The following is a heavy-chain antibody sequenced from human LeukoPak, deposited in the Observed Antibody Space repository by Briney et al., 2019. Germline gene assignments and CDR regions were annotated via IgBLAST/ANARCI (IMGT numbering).Heavy chain of an antibody. Sequence: PGGSLRLSCAASGFTFSNYWMTWVRQAPGKGLEWVANIKQDGSEKYYVDSVKGRFTISRDNAKNSLYLQMNSLRAEDTAMYYCARARGSYSHDYWGQGTLVPVSS. J-gene: IGHJ4*02. V-gene: IGHV3-7*01. CDR1: GFTFSNYW. D-gene: IGHD1-26*01. CDR3: ARARGSYSHDY. CDR2: IKQDGSEK.